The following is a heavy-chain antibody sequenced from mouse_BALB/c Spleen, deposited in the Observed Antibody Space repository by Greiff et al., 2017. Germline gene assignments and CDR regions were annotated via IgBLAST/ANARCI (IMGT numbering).Heavy chain of an antibody. V-gene: IGHV1S81*02. CDR2: INPSNGRT. D-gene: IGHD1-1*01. Sequence: QVQLQQPGAELVKPGASVKLSCKASGYTFTSYWMHWVKQRPGQGLEWIGEINPSNGRTNYNEKFKSKATLTVDKSSSTAYMQLSSLTSEDSAVYYGARSLFITTVVTKFAYWGQGTLVTVSA. CDR1: GYTFTSYW. J-gene: IGHJ3*01. CDR3: ARSLFITTVVTKFAY.